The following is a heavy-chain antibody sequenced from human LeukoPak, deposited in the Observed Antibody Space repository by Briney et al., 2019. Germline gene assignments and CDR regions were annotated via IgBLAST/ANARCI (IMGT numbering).Heavy chain of an antibody. D-gene: IGHD3-22*01. CDR3: ARDSSGYAYFDY. V-gene: IGHV4-31*03. CDR1: GGSISSGGYY. J-gene: IGHJ4*02. Sequence: SETLSLTCTVSGGSISSGGYYWSWIRQHPGKGLEWIGYIFTGGSTYYNPSLKSRVTISVDTSKNQFSLEMSSVTAADTAVYYCARDSSGYAYFDYWGQGTLVTVSS. CDR2: IFTGGST.